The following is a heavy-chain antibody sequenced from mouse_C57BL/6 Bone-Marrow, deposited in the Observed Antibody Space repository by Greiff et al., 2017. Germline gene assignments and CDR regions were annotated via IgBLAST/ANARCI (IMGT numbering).Heavy chain of an antibody. Sequence: QVQLQQPGAELVKPGASVKLSCKASGYTFTSYWMQWVKQRPGQGLEWIGEIDPSDSYINYNQKFKGKATLTVDTSSSTAYMQLSSLTSEDSAVYYCATPNWDEAMDYWGQGTSVTVSS. J-gene: IGHJ4*01. V-gene: IGHV1-50*01. CDR1: GYTFTSYW. CDR2: IDPSDSYI. D-gene: IGHD4-1*01. CDR3: ATPNWDEAMDY.